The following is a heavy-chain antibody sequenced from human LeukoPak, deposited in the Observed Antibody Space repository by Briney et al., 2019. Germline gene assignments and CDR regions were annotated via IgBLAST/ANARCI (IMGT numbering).Heavy chain of an antibody. Sequence: GGSLRLSCAASGFTFSSYAMSWVRQAPGKGLEWVSAISGSGGSTHYADSVKGRFTISRDNSKNTLYLQMNSLRAEDTAVYYCAKSRAGPYIGYSGGWSHGDWGQGTLVTVSS. V-gene: IGHV3-23*01. CDR2: ISGSGGST. J-gene: IGHJ4*02. CDR3: AKSRAGPYIGYSGGWSHGD. CDR1: GFTFSSYA. D-gene: IGHD6-19*01.